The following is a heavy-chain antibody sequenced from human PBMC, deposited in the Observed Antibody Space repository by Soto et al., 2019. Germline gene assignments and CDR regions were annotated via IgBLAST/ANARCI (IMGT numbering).Heavy chain of an antibody. CDR1: GGTYSSYA. CDR2: IIPIFGTA. Sequence: TAKVSCKASGGTYSSYAISWVRQAPGQGLEWMGGIIPIFGTANYAQKFRGGVTIPADESTSTAYIEPSSLRSEDTAVYCCARGPSQRTSCDLWGQRTQVTVSS. V-gene: IGHV1-69*13. D-gene: IGHD2-2*01. J-gene: IGHJ4*02. CDR3: ARGPSQRTSCDL.